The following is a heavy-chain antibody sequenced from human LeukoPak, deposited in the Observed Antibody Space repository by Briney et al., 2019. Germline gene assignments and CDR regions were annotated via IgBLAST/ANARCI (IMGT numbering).Heavy chain of an antibody. CDR2: INPSGGST. CDR1: GYTFTSYY. Sequence: ASVKVSCKASGYTFTSYYMHWVRQAPGQGLEWMGIINPSGGSTSYAQKFKGRVTITRDTSTSTVYMQLSSLRSEDTAVYYCARVDIAVDLYFDYWGQGTLVTVSS. J-gene: IGHJ4*02. D-gene: IGHD6-19*01. CDR3: ARVDIAVDLYFDY. V-gene: IGHV1-46*01.